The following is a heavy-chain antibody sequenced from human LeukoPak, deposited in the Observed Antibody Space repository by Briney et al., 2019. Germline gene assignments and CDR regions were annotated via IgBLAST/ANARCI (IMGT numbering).Heavy chain of an antibody. CDR2: IKYDGTEQ. CDR3: ARELQRPLDY. D-gene: IGHD4-11*01. V-gene: IGHV3-7*01. J-gene: IGHJ4*02. CDR1: GFSLSGYW. Sequence: GGSLRLSCAASGFSLSGYWMTWVRQAPGKGLEWVANIKYDGTEQYYVDSVRGRFTISRDNAKNSVSLQMNSLRAEDTAVYYCARELQRPLDYWGQGILVTVSS.